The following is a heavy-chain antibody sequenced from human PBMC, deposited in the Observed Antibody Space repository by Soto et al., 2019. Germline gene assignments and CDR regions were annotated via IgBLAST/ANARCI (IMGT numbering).Heavy chain of an antibody. J-gene: IGHJ6*02. D-gene: IGHD2-8*01. CDR3: ARILYSSQRDGVDV. CDR2: ISSGSDTI. Sequence: GVSLRLSCAASGFTFGSYPMTWVRQAPGKGLEWVSSISSGSDTIFYADSVKGRFTISRDNSRTTLYLQMNSLRAEDMAIYYCARILYSSQRDGVDVWGQGTTVTVSS. CDR1: GFTFGSYP. V-gene: IGHV3-23*01.